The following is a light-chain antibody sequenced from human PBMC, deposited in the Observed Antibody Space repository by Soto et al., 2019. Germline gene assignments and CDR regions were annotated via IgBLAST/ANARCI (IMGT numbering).Light chain of an antibody. Sequence: EIVLTQSPGTLSLSPGERATLSCRASQSVSSSYLAWYQQNRGQAPRLLIYDASNRATGIPARFSGSGSGTDFTLTISSLEPEDFAVYYCQQRSNWPITFGQGTRLEI. CDR1: QSVSSSY. CDR3: QQRSNWPIT. J-gene: IGKJ5*01. V-gene: IGKV3-11*01. CDR2: DAS.